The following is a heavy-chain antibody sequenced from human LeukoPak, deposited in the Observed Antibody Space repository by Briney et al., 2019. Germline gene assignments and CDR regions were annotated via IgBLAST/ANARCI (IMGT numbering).Heavy chain of an antibody. CDR1: GFTFDDYG. Sequence: GGSLRLSCAASGFTFDDYGMSWVRQAPGKGLEWVSAISGSGGSTYYADSVKGRFTISRDNSKNTLYLQMNSLRAEDTAVYYCAKVEQQLVHFDYWGQGTLVTVSS. J-gene: IGHJ4*02. CDR3: AKVEQQLVHFDY. V-gene: IGHV3-23*01. CDR2: ISGSGGST. D-gene: IGHD6-13*01.